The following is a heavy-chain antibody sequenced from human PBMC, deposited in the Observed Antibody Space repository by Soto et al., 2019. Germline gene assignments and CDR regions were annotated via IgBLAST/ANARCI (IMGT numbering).Heavy chain of an antibody. CDR1: GFIFSGSA. Sequence: GGSLRLSCAASGFIFSGSAMHWVRQASGKGLEWVGRIRSKANSYATAYAASVKGRFTISRDDSKNTAFLQMNSLKTEDTAVYYCTRIAAGPDYYFDYWGQGNLVTVSS. CDR3: TRIAAGPDYYFDY. CDR2: IRSKANSYAT. V-gene: IGHV3-73*01. D-gene: IGHD6-13*01. J-gene: IGHJ4*02.